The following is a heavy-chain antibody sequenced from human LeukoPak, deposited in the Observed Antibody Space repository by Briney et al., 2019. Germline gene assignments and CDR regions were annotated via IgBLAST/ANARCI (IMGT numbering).Heavy chain of an antibody. D-gene: IGHD3-3*01. Sequence: SETLSLTCTVSGGSISSYYWSWIRQPAGKGLEWIGRIYPGGSTNYNPSLKSRVTMSVDASQKQLSLKLSSVTAADTAVYCARVSLLEWSFWYFDLWGRGTLVTVSS. CDR2: IYPGGST. CDR3: ARVSLLEWSFWYFDL. CDR1: GGSISSYY. V-gene: IGHV4-4*07. J-gene: IGHJ2*01.